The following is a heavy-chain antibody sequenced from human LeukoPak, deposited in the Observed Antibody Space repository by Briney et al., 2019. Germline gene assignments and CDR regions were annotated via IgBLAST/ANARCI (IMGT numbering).Heavy chain of an antibody. D-gene: IGHD6-19*01. CDR2: IIPIFGTA. CDR3: AREQYGSSGFIDY. V-gene: IGHV1-69*13. Sequence: GASVKVSCKASGGTFSSYAISWVRQAPGQGLEWMGGIIPIFGTANYAQKFQGRVTITADESTSTAYMELSSLRSEDTAVYYCAREQYGSSGFIDYWGQETLVTVSS. CDR1: GGTFSSYA. J-gene: IGHJ4*02.